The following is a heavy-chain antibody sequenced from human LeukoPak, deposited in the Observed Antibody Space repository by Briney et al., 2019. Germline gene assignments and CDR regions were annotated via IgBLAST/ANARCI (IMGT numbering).Heavy chain of an antibody. CDR3: AYYDSSGSTQYGMDV. D-gene: IGHD3-22*01. Sequence: ASVKVSCKASGGTFSSYAISWVRQAPGQGLEWMGRIIPIFGIANYAQKFQGRVTITADKSTSTAYMELNSLRSEDTAVYYCAYYDSSGSTQYGMDVWGKGTTVTVSS. J-gene: IGHJ6*04. V-gene: IGHV1-69*04. CDR2: IIPIFGIA. CDR1: GGTFSSYA.